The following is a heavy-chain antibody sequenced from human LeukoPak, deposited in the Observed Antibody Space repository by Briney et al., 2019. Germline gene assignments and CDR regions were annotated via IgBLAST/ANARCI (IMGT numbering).Heavy chain of an antibody. CDR2: IIPIFGTA. J-gene: IGHJ4*02. CDR1: GGTFSSYA. V-gene: IGHV1-69*05. CDR3: ARGIGRWLQSPAFDY. D-gene: IGHD5-24*01. Sequence: GASVKVSCKASGGTFSSYAISWVRQAPGQGLEWMGGIIPIFGTANYAQKFQGRVTITTDESTSTAYMELSSLRSEDTAVYYCARGIGRWLQSPAFDYWGQGTLVTVSS.